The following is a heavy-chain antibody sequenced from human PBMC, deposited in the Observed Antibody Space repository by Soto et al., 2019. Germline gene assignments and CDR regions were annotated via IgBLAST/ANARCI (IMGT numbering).Heavy chain of an antibody. CDR3: ARDDHIVVVPTSLGAMDV. Sequence: QVQLKESGPGLVKPSETLSLTCAVYGGSISSNKWWSWVRQPPGKGLEWIGEIYHSGSTNYNPALKSRVTISLDKSKNQCSLTLTSVNAADSAVDYCARDDHIVVVPTSLGAMDVWGQGTTGTVS. D-gene: IGHD2-2*01. CDR2: IYHSGST. J-gene: IGHJ6*02. V-gene: IGHV4-4*02. CDR1: GGSISSNKW.